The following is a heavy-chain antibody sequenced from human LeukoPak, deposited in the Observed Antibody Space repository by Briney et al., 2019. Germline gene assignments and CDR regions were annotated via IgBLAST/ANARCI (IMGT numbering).Heavy chain of an antibody. V-gene: IGHV3-33*01. Sequence: PGGSLRLSCAASGFTFSSYGMHWVRQAPGKGLEWVAVIWYDGNNKYYADSVRGRFTISRDNSKNTLYLQMNSLRADDTAIYYCARRDTNGWYYFDSWGQGTLVTVSS. CDR2: IWYDGNNK. D-gene: IGHD6-19*01. CDR1: GFTFSSYG. J-gene: IGHJ4*02. CDR3: ARRDTNGWYYFDS.